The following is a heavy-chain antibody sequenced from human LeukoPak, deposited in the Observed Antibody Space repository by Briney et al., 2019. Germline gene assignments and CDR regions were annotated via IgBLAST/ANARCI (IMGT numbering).Heavy chain of an antibody. CDR3: ASGSSLDGSSGWPTHYY. CDR1: GYTFTGCY. CDR2: INPNSGGT. D-gene: IGHD6-19*01. J-gene: IGHJ4*02. Sequence: ASVKVSCKASGYTFTGCYMHWVRQAPGQGLERMGWINPNSGGTHYAQKFQGRVTMTRDTSISTAYMELSSLRSDDTALYYCASGSSLDGSSGWPTHYYWGQGALVTVSS. V-gene: IGHV1-2*02.